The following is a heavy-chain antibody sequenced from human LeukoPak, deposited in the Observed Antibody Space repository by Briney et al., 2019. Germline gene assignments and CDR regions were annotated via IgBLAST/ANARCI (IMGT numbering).Heavy chain of an antibody. CDR1: GGXISSYY. Sequence: SETLSLTCTVSGGXISSYYWSWIRQPPGKGLEWIGYIHYSGSTNYNPSLKSRVTISVDTSKNQFSLKLCSVTAADTAVYYCARGYYDSSGYLISYNWFDPWGQGTLVTVSS. CDR2: IHYSGST. V-gene: IGHV4-59*01. CDR3: ARGYYDSSGYLISYNWFDP. J-gene: IGHJ5*02. D-gene: IGHD3-22*01.